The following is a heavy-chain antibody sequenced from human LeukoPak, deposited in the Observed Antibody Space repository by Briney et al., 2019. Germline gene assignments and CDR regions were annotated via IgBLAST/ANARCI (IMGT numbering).Heavy chain of an antibody. CDR2: FDPEDGET. Sequence: GASVKVSCKVSGYTLTELSMHWVRQAPGKGLEWMGGFDPEDGETIYAQKFQGRVTMTEDTSTDTAYMELSSLRSEDTAVYYCATAVATIGGDAFDIWGQGTMVTVSS. J-gene: IGHJ3*02. V-gene: IGHV1-24*01. CDR1: GYTLTELS. CDR3: ATAVATIGGDAFDI. D-gene: IGHD5-12*01.